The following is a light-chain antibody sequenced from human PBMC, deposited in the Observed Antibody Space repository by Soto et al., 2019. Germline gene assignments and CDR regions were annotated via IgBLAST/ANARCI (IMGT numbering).Light chain of an antibody. V-gene: IGLV2-8*01. CDR3: SSYAGSNNPYV. CDR2: EVS. J-gene: IGLJ1*01. CDR1: SSDVGGYNY. Sequence: QSALTQPPSASGSTGRSVTISCTGTSSDVGGYNYVSWYQQHPGKAPKLMIYEVSKRPSGVPDRFSGSRSGNTASLTVSGLQAEDEAYYYCSSYAGSNNPYVFATGTKLTV.